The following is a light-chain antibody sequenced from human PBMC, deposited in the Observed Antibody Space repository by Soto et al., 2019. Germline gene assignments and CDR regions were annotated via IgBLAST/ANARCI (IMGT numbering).Light chain of an antibody. Sequence: QSVLTQPASVSGSPGQSITISCTGTNSDLGSYNLVSWFQQHPGKVPKVMIYEGTKRPSGVSDRFSGSKSGTSASLAISGLRSEDEADYYCATWDDGLSGVMFGGGTKLTVL. J-gene: IGLJ3*02. V-gene: IGLV2-14*02. CDR2: EGT. CDR1: NSDLGSYNL. CDR3: ATWDDGLSGVM.